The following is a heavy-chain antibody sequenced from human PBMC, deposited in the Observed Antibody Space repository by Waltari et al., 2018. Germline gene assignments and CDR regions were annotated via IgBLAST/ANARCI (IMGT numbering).Heavy chain of an antibody. CDR2: LNPNGSEK. CDR1: GFPLSTYW. Sequence: EVQLVESGGGLVQPGGSLRLSCAASGFPLSTYWMTWVRQTQGKGVEGVANLNPNGSEKYYVDSVKGRFTSSRDNSKNSLYLQMNSLRAEDTSVYYCARDLNWDTYWGQGALVTVSS. V-gene: IGHV3-7*01. CDR3: ARDLNWDTY. J-gene: IGHJ4*02. D-gene: IGHD7-27*01.